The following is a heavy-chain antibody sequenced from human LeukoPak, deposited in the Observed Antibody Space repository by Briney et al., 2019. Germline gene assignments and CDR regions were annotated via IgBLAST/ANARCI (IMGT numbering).Heavy chain of an antibody. V-gene: IGHV1-2*06. J-gene: IGHJ6*03. D-gene: IGHD2-8*01. CDR3: ARGMTQCMDV. CDR2: INPNSGST. Sequence: SETVPCKASVYTFNRYYMHWVRQAPRQGLEWMGRINPNSGSTNYAQKFQGRVTMTRDTSISTAYMELSRLRSDDTAVYYCARGMTQCMDVWGKGTTVTVSS. CDR1: VYTFNRYY.